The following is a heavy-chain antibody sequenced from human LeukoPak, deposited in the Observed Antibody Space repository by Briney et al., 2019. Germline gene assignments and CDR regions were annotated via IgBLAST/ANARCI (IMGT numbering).Heavy chain of an antibody. CDR1: GGTFSSYA. J-gene: IGHJ4*02. CDR2: IIPIFGTA. D-gene: IGHD1-26*01. V-gene: IGHV1-69*05. CDR3: AVGFLGGSYCFDY. Sequence: GSSVKVSCKASGGTFSSYAISWGRQAPGQGLEWMGRIIPIFGTANYAQKFQGRVTITTDESTSTACMELSSLRSEDTAVYYCAVGFLGGSYCFDYWGQGTLFTVSS.